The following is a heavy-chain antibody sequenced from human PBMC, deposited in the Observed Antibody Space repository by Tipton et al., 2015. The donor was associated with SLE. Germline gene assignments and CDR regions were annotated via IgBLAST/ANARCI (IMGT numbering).Heavy chain of an antibody. CDR3: AKADMGWGGQGCCFDR. V-gene: IGHV3-74*01. CDR1: GLPFRNFW. CDR2: INGDGSST. D-gene: IGHD5-18*01. Sequence: SLRLSCAASGLPFRNFWMSWVRQAPGKGLVCVSRINGDGSSTSYADAVKGRFTISRDNSKNTLYLQMNSLRAEDTAVYYCAKADMGWGGQGCCFDRWGLGALVAVSS. J-gene: IGHJ2*01.